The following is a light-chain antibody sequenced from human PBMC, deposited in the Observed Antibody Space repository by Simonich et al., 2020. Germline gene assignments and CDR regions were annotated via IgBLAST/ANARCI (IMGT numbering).Light chain of an antibody. CDR1: SGPRSYP. Sequence: QLVLTQSPSAYASLGASVKLTCTLSSGPRSYPIAWHQQQPEKGPLYLMKLNSDGSHGKGDGFAYLFSGASSGAERYLTISSLQSEDEAAYYCQTWGTGIVFGGGTKLTVL. CDR2: LNSDGSH. J-gene: IGLJ3*02. V-gene: IGLV4-69*01. CDR3: QTWGTGIV.